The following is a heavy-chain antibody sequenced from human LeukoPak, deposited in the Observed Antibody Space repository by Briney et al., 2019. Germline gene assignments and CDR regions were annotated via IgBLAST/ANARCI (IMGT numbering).Heavy chain of an antibody. D-gene: IGHD4-11*01. CDR3: AKEFYRLTSRYYYGMDV. Sequence: GASVKVSCKASGGTFSSYAISWVRQAPGQGLEWMGRIIPILGIANYAQKFQGKVTITADKSTSTAYMELSSLRSEDTAVYYCAKEFYRLTSRYYYGMDVWGQGTTVTVSS. J-gene: IGHJ6*02. CDR2: IIPILGIA. CDR1: GGTFSSYA. V-gene: IGHV1-69*04.